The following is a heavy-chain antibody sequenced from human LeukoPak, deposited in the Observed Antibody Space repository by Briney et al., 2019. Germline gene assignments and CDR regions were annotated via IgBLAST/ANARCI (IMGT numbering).Heavy chain of an antibody. CDR1: GFTFSSYS. J-gene: IGHJ5*02. CDR3: ARDDHGVIRRVLYNWFDP. Sequence: GGSLRLSCAASGFTFSSYSMNWVRQAPGKGLEWVSSISSSSSYIYYADSVKGRFTISRDNSKNTLYLQMNSLRAEDTAVYYCARDDHGVIRRVLYNWFDPWGQGTLVTVSS. V-gene: IGHV3-21*04. D-gene: IGHD3-16*02. CDR2: ISSSSSYI.